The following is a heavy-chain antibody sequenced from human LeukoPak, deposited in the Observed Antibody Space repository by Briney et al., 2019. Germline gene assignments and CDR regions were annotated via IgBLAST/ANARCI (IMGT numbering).Heavy chain of an antibody. CDR3: ARSGGPSHRDTAMPYEGLDP. V-gene: IGHV1-69*05. D-gene: IGHD5-18*01. J-gene: IGHJ5*02. CDR2: IIPIFGTA. CDR1: GGTFSSYA. Sequence: ASVKVSCKASGGTFSSYAISWVRQAPGQGLEWMGRIIPIFGTANYAQKFQGRVTITTDESTSTAYMELSSLRSEDTAVYYCARSGGPSHRDTAMPYEGLDPWGQGTLVTVSS.